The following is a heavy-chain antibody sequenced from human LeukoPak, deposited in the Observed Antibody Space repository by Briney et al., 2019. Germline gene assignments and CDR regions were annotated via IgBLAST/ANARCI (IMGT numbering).Heavy chain of an antibody. Sequence: GGSLRLSCAPSGFTFSSYAMHWVRQAPGKGLEWVAFISYDGSNKYYADSVKGRFTISRDNSKNTLNLQINSLRAEDTAVYYCGSTTVTTDYYFDYWGQGTLVTVSS. CDR3: GSTTVTTDYYFDY. J-gene: IGHJ4*02. D-gene: IGHD4-17*01. CDR1: GFTFSSYA. CDR2: ISYDGSNK. V-gene: IGHV3-30-3*01.